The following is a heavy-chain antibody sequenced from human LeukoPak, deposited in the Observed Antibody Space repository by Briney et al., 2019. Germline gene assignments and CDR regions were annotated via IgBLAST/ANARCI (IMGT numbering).Heavy chain of an antibody. D-gene: IGHD6-19*01. CDR2: IYYSGST. Sequence: SETLSLTCTVSGGSISSSSYYWGWIRQPPGKGLEWIGSIYYSGSTYYNASLKSRVTISVDTSKNQFSLKLSSVTAADTAVYYCARKRSIAVAGNNPEDYHYYYYMDVWGKGTTVTISS. J-gene: IGHJ6*03. CDR1: GGSISSSSYY. V-gene: IGHV4-39*01. CDR3: ARKRSIAVAGNNPEDYHYYYYMDV.